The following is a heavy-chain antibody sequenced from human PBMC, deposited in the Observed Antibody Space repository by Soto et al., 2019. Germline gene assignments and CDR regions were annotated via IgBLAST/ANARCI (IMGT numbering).Heavy chain of an antibody. Sequence: GGSLRLSCAASGFTFSSYEMNWVRQAPGKGLEWVSYIRSSGSTIYYADSVKGRFTISRDNSKNTLYLQMNSLRAEDTAVYYCAKIGGGSGSYWLGRWYVAYYFDYW. D-gene: IGHD3-10*01. J-gene: IGHJ4*01. CDR3: AKIGGGSGSYWLGRWYVAYYFDY. V-gene: IGHV3-48*03. CDR2: IRSSGSTI. CDR1: GFTFSSYE.